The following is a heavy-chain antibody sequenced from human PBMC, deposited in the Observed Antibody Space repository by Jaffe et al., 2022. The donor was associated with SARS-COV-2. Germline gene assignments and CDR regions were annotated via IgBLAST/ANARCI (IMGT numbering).Heavy chain of an antibody. D-gene: IGHD5-12*01. CDR3: AGVGDMLATNLNWFDP. CDR1: GYTFSSYA. CDR2: INAGNGNT. Sequence: QVQLVQSGAEVKKAGASVKVSCKASGYTFSSYAVHWVRQAPGQRLEWMGWINAGNGNTKYSQKFQGRVSITRDTSASTAYLELSSLRSEDTAVYYCAGVGDMLATNLNWFDPWGQGTLVTVSS. V-gene: IGHV1-3*01. J-gene: IGHJ5*02.